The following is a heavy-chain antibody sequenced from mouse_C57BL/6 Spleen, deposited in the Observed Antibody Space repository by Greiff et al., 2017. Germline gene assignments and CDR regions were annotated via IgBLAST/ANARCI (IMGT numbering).Heavy chain of an antibody. CDR1: GFNIKDYY. D-gene: IGHD4-1*01. J-gene: IGHJ2*01. CDR2: IDPEDGET. Sequence: VQLQQSGAELVKPGASVKLSCTASGFNIKDYYMHWVKQRTEQGLEWIGRIDPEDGETKYATKFQGKATITADTSSNTSYLQLSRLTSEDTAVYYCARWGWDGYWGQGTTLTVSS. V-gene: IGHV14-2*01. CDR3: ARWGWDGY.